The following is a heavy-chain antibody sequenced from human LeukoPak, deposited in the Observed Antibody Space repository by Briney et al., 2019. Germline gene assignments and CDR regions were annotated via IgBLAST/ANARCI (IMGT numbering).Heavy chain of an antibody. D-gene: IGHD3-22*01. V-gene: IGHV4-59*08. J-gene: IGHJ4*02. CDR3: ARSLVDSSGYYYMNNYFDY. CDR1: GGSISSYY. Sequence: SETLSLTCTVSGGSISSYYWSWIRQPPGKGLEWIGYIYYSGSTNYNPSLKSRVTISVDTSKNQFSLKLSSVTAAGTAVYYCARSLVDSSGYYYMNNYFDYWGQGTLVTVSS. CDR2: IYYSGST.